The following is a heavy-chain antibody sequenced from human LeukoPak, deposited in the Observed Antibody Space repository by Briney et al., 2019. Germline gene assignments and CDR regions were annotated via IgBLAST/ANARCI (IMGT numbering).Heavy chain of an antibody. CDR3: AKDRATYSSGWYSGEIFDY. CDR1: GFTFSSYA. Sequence: GGSLRLSCAASGFTFSSYAMSWVRQAPGKGLEWVSAISGSGGSTYYADSVKGRFTIPRDNSKNTLYLQMNSLRAEDTAVYYCAKDRATYSSGWYSGEIFDYWGQGTLVTVSS. CDR2: ISGSGGST. V-gene: IGHV3-23*01. J-gene: IGHJ4*02. D-gene: IGHD6-19*01.